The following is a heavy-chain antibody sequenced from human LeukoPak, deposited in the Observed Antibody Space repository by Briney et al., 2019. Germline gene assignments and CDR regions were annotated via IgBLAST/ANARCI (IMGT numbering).Heavy chain of an antibody. Sequence: PSETLSLTCAVYGESFSGYFWNWIRQPPGKGLEWIGEINHSGSTSNHNPSLKSRVTMSVDTSKNQFSLKLSSVTAADTTVYYCARKSGYARDYWGQGNLVTVSS. CDR1: GESFSGYF. D-gene: IGHD5-12*01. CDR3: ARKSGYARDY. J-gene: IGHJ4*02. CDR2: INHSGSTS. V-gene: IGHV4-34*01.